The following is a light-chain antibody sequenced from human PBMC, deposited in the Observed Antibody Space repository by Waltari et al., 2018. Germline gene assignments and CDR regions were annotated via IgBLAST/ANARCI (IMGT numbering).Light chain of an antibody. CDR3: LQYGGFPAFPAT. CDR1: QSVKSDF. J-gene: IGKJ4*01. CDR2: AGS. V-gene: IGKV3-20*01. Sequence: EIVLKQSPGTLSLSPGERATLSCRASQSVKSDFLVWYQQTRGQAPRLVIYAGSTRATGTPDRFSGSGSGTDFTLSISRLEPEDFAVYYCLQYGGFPAFPATFGGGTNVEIK.